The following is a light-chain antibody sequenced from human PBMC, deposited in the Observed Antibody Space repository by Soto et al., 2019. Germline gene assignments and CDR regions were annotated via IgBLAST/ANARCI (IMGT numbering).Light chain of an antibody. CDR2: GAS. CDR1: QSVSSSS. Sequence: EIVLTQSPGTLSLSPGERATLSCRASQSVSSSSLAWYQQRRGQAPRLLIHGASSRATGIPDRFSGSGSGTDFTLTISSLEPEDFAVYYCQQRSNWPFTFGPGTKVDIK. V-gene: IGKV3D-20*02. CDR3: QQRSNWPFT. J-gene: IGKJ3*01.